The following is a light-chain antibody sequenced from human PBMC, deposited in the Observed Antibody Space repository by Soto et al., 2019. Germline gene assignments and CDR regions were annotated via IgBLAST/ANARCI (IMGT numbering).Light chain of an antibody. CDR2: GAS. V-gene: IGKV3-15*01. Sequence: VVTQSPATLSVSPGERATLSCRTSQSVSSHVAWYQQKPGQAPRLLIHGASTRATAIPARFSGSGSGTEFTLTIISLQSEDLAVYHCQQYNNWPGWTFGQGTKVDIK. CDR1: QSVSSH. J-gene: IGKJ1*01. CDR3: QQYNNWPGWT.